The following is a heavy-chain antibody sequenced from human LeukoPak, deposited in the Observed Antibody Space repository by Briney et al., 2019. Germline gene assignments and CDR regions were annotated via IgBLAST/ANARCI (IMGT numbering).Heavy chain of an antibody. CDR2: ISGSGGST. D-gene: IGHD1-26*01. V-gene: IGHV3-23*01. CDR3: AKTDSGSSPYYHYYGMDV. CDR1: GFTFSSYA. J-gene: IGHJ6*02. Sequence: TGGSLRLSCAASGFTFSSYAMSWVRQAPGKGLEWVSAISGSGGSTYYADSVKGRFTISRDNSKNTLYLQMNSLRAEDTAVYYCAKTDSGSSPYYHYYGMDVWGQGTTVTVSS.